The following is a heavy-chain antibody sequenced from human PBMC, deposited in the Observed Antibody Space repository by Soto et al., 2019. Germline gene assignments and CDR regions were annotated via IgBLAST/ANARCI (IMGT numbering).Heavy chain of an antibody. Sequence: PGGSLRLSCAASGFTFSSYEMNWVRQAPGKGLEWVSYISSSGSTIYYADSVKGRFTISRDNAKNSLYLQMNSLRAEDTAVYYCARAMVRGLDPMVHWGQGTLVTVSS. CDR2: ISSSGSTI. CDR3: ARAMVRGLDPMVH. V-gene: IGHV3-48*03. CDR1: GFTFSSYE. D-gene: IGHD3-10*01. J-gene: IGHJ4*02.